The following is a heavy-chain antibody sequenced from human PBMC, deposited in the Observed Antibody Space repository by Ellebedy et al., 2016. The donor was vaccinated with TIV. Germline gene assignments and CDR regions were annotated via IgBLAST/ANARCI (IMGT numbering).Heavy chain of an antibody. V-gene: IGHV4-59*08. Sequence: MPSETLSLTCTVSGGSISSYYWSWIRQAPGKGLEWIGYIYYSGSTYYNPSLKSRVTISVDTSKNQFSLKLSSVTAADTAVYYCAGHHYYDSSGEVDYWGQGTLVTVSS. CDR3: AGHHYYDSSGEVDY. D-gene: IGHD3-22*01. CDR2: IYYSGST. CDR1: GGSISSYY. J-gene: IGHJ4*02.